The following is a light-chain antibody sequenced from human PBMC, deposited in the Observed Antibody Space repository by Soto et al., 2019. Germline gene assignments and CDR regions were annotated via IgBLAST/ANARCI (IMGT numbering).Light chain of an antibody. V-gene: IGLV2-14*03. CDR1: SSDVGGYDY. CDR2: DVS. CDR3: SSYTSSSLYV. J-gene: IGLJ1*01. Sequence: QSALTQPASVSGSPGQSITISCTGTSSDVGGYDYVSWYQHHPGKAPKLMIYDVSNPPSGVSNRFSGSKSGNTASLTISGLQAEDEADYYCSSYTSSSLYVFGTGTKLTVL.